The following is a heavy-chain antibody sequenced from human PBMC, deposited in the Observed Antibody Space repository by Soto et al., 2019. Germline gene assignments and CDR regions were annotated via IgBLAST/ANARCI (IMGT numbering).Heavy chain of an antibody. CDR1: GFTFRDYA. CDR2: IPSDGSDQ. D-gene: IGHD1-1*01. Sequence: QVQLVESGGGVVQPGRSLRLSCEASGFTFRDYAMHWVRQAPGKGLEWVAAIPSDGSDQHYADSVKGRFSISRDNSKNTRSLQMNSLRPEDAALYYCARAVAGQVRSAWTWLDYWGQGTLVTVSS. CDR3: ARAVAGQVRSAWTWLDY. V-gene: IGHV3-30-3*01. J-gene: IGHJ4*02.